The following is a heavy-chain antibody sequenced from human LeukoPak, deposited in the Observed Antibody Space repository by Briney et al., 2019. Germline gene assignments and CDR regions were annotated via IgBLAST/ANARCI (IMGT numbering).Heavy chain of an antibody. V-gene: IGHV5-51*01. D-gene: IGHD2-2*01. CDR3: ARVIVVVPAAMGKYNWFDP. Sequence: GESLKIFCKGSGYSFTSYWLGWVRQMPGEGLEWMVIIYPGDSDTRYSPSFQGQVTISADTSTSTAYLQWSSLKASDTAMDYCARVIVVVPAAMGKYNWFDPWGQGTLVTVSS. CDR2: IYPGDSDT. CDR1: GYSFTSYW. J-gene: IGHJ5*02.